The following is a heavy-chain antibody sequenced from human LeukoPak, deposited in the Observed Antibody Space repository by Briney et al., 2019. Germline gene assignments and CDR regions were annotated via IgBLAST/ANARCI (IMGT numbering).Heavy chain of an antibody. J-gene: IGHJ5*02. CDR2: ISGNGGST. CDR3: AKARSYYDSSGYPNWFDP. CDR1: GFTFSSYG. V-gene: IGHV3-23*01. Sequence: GGTLRLSCAASGFTFSSYGMSWVRQAPGKGLEWVSAISGNGGSTYYADSVKGRFTISRDNSKNTLYLQMNSLRAEDTAVYYCAKARSYYDSSGYPNWFDPWGQGTLVTVSS. D-gene: IGHD3-22*01.